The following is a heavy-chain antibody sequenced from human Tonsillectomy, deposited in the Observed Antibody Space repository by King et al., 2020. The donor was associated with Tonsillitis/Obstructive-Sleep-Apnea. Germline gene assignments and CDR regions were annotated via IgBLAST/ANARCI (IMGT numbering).Heavy chain of an antibody. Sequence: VQLQESGPGLVKPSETLSLTCTVSGGSISSYYWSWIRQPPGKGLEWIGYIYYSGSTNYNPSLKSRVTISVDTSKNQFSLKLSSVTAADTAVYYCARVEPERGRYYYMDVWGKGTTVTVSS. CDR3: ARVEPERGRYYYMDV. D-gene: IGHD1-14*01. CDR1: GGSISSYY. CDR2: IYYSGST. J-gene: IGHJ6*03. V-gene: IGHV4-59*01.